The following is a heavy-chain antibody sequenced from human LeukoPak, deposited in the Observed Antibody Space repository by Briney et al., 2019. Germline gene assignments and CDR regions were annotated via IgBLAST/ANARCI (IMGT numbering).Heavy chain of an antibody. CDR2: IKQDGSEK. J-gene: IGHJ4*02. Sequence: GGSLRLSCAASGFTFSSYAMSWVRQAPGKGLEGVANIKQDGSEKYYVDSVKGRFTISRDNAKNSLYLQMNSLRAEDTAVYYCARDWICDYWGQGTLVTVSS. CDR1: GFTFSSYA. CDR3: ARDWICDY. D-gene: IGHD2-2*03. V-gene: IGHV3-7*01.